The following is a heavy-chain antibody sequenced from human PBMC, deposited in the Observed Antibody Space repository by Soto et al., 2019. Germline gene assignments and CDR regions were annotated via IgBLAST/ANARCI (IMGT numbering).Heavy chain of an antibody. D-gene: IGHD2-2*01. CDR1: GYTFTSYG. J-gene: IGHJ4*02. CDR2: ISAYNGNT. V-gene: IGHV1-18*04. CDR3: AREGPRTDSTSDANFDY. Sequence: ASVKVSCKASGYTFTSYGISWVRQAPGQGLEWMGWISAYNGNTNYAQKLQGRVTMTTDTSTSTAYMELRSLRSDDTAVYYCAREGPRTDSTSDANFDYWGQGTLVTVSS.